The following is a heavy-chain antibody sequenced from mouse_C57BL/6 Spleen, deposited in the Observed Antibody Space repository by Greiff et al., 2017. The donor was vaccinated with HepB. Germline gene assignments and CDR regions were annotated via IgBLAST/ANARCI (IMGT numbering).Heavy chain of an antibody. D-gene: IGHD3-2*02. V-gene: IGHV3-6*01. J-gene: IGHJ3*01. CDR2: ISYDGSN. CDR1: GYSITSGYY. Sequence: EVQVVESGPGLVKPSQSLSLTCSVTGYSITSGYYWNWIRQFPGNKLEWMGYISYDGSNNYNPSLKNRISITRDTSKNQFFLKLNSVTTEDTATYYCARSGYWFAYWGQGTLVTVSA. CDR3: ARSGYWFAY.